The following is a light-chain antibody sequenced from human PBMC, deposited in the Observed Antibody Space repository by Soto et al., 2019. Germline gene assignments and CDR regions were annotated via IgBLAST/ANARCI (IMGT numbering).Light chain of an antibody. V-gene: IGLV2-11*01. J-gene: IGLJ3*02. CDR3: CSYAGSYTLV. CDR2: DVV. Sequence: QSALTQPRSVSGSPGQSVTISCTGTSSDVGGYNYVSWYQQHPGKAPKLMIYDVVKRPSGVPDRFSGSKSGNTASLTISGLQAEDEADYYCCSYAGSYTLVFGGGIKVTVL. CDR1: SSDVGGYNY.